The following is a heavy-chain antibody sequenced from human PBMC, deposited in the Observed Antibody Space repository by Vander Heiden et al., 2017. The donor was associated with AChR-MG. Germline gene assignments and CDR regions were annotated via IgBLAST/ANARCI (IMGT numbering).Heavy chain of an antibody. J-gene: IGHJ4*02. V-gene: IGHV3-33*01. Sequence: QVQLVESGGGVVQPGRSLRLSCAASGFTFSSYGMHWVRQAPGKGLEWVAVIWYDGSNKYYADSVKGRFTISRDNSKNTLYLQMNSLRAEDTAVYDCAREMATGHGDYWGQGTLGTVS. CDR3: AREMATGHGDY. CDR1: GFTFSSYG. D-gene: IGHD5-12*01. CDR2: IWYDGSNK.